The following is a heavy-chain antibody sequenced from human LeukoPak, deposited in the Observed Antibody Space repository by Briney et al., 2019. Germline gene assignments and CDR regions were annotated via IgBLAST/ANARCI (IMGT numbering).Heavy chain of an antibody. CDR2: IHTSESN. D-gene: IGHD3-3*01. CDR1: GGSINSYY. Sequence: SEPLSLTCTVSGGSINSYYWRWIRQPAGKGLEWIGRIHTSESNNSNPSLKSRVTMSVDTSKNQFSLRLSSVTAADTAVYYCATWSGDYSFDFWGQGTLVTVSS. J-gene: IGHJ4*02. CDR3: ATWSGDYSFDF. V-gene: IGHV4-4*07.